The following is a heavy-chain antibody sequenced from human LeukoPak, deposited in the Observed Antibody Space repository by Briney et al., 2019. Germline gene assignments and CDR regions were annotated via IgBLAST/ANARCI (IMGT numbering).Heavy chain of an antibody. CDR3: ARQKDDIVVVPAAVDY. Sequence: PSETLSLTCPVSGYSISSGYYWGWIRQPPGKGLEWIGSIYHSGSTYYNPSLKSRVTISVDTSKNQFSLKLSSVTAADTAVYYCARQKDDIVVVPAAVDYWGQGTLVTVSS. D-gene: IGHD2-2*01. CDR1: GYSISSGYY. CDR2: IYHSGST. V-gene: IGHV4-38-2*01. J-gene: IGHJ4*02.